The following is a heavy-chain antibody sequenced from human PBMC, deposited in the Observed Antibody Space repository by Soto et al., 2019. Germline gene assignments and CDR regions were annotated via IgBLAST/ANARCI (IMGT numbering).Heavy chain of an antibody. D-gene: IGHD4-17*01. CDR3: GRAHYGDYGYGMDV. CDR2: IYHSGSP. Sequence: PSETLSLTCAVSGVSISSGGYTWSWIRQPPGKGLEWIGYIYHSGSPYYNPSLKSRVTISVDRSKNQFSLKLSSVTAADTAVYYCGRAHYGDYGYGMDVWGQGTTVTVSS. CDR1: GVSISSGGYT. V-gene: IGHV4-30-2*01. J-gene: IGHJ6*02.